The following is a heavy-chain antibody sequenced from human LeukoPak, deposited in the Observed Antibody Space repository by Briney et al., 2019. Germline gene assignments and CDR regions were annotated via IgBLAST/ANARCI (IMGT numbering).Heavy chain of an antibody. J-gene: IGHJ3*02. Sequence: GESLKISCKGSGYSFTSYWIGWVRQMPGKGLEWMGIIYPGDSDTRYSPSFQGQVTISADKSISTAHLQWRSLKASDTAMYYCPRLGPSPADKDAFDIWGERTMVTVS. CDR1: GYSFTSYW. CDR2: IYPGDSDT. V-gene: IGHV5-51*01. CDR3: PRLGPSPADKDAFDI. D-gene: IGHD3-16*01.